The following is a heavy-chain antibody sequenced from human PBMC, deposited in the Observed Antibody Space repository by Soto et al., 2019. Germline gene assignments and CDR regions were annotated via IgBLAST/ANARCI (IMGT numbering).Heavy chain of an antibody. CDR1: GFTFSGSA. D-gene: IGHD6-6*01. V-gene: IGHV3-73*01. CDR2: IRSKANSYAT. CDR3: TTSQSIAGP. J-gene: IGHJ5*02. Sequence: TGGSLRLSCAASGFTFSGSAMHWVRQASGKGLEWVGRIRSKANSYATAYAASVKGRFTISRDDSKNTAYPQMNSLKTEDTAVYYCTTSQSIAGPWGQGTLVTVSS.